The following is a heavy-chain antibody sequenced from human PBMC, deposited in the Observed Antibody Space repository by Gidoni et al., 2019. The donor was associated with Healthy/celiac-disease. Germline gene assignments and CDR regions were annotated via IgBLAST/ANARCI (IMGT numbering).Heavy chain of an antibody. D-gene: IGHD4-17*01. Sequence: QVQLVESGGGVVQPGRSLRRSCAGSGFPFSSYGMHWVRQAPGKGLEWVAVISYDGSNKYYADSVKGRFTISRDNSKNTLYLQMNSLRAEDPAVYYCAKITTVTTPDFDYWGQGTLVTVSS. CDR1: GFPFSSYG. CDR3: AKITTVTTPDFDY. J-gene: IGHJ4*02. CDR2: ISYDGSNK. V-gene: IGHV3-30*18.